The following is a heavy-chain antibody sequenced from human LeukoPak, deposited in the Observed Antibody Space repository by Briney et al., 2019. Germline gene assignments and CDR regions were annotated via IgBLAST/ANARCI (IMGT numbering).Heavy chain of an antibody. CDR1: GFTFDDYG. CDR3: ARDLGEYYYDSSGYPGPVDY. CDR2: IHWNGGST. D-gene: IGHD3-22*01. Sequence: GGSLRLSCAASGFTFDDYGMSWVRQAPGKELEWVSGIHWNGGSTGYADSVKGRFTISRDNAKNSLYLQMNSLRAEDTALYYCARDLGEYYYDSSGYPGPVDYWGQGTLVTVSS. J-gene: IGHJ4*02. V-gene: IGHV3-20*04.